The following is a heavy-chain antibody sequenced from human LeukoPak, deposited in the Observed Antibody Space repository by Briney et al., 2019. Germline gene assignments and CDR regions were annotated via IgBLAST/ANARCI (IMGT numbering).Heavy chain of an antibody. J-gene: IGHJ4*02. Sequence: PGGSLRLSCAASEFTFINYGMHWVRQAPGKGLEWVAFIRYDATNKYYVDSVKGRFTISRDNSKNTLYLQMNSLRAEDTAVYYCAKWTTSGWTIDYWGQGTLVTVSS. CDR1: EFTFINYG. CDR2: IRYDATNK. CDR3: AKWTTSGWTIDY. V-gene: IGHV3-30*02. D-gene: IGHD6-19*01.